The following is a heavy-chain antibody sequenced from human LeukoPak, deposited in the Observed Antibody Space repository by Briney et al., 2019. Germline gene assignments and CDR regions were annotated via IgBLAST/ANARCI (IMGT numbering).Heavy chain of an antibody. CDR3: AIDERVGATKNFDY. V-gene: IGHV3-21*01. D-gene: IGHD1-26*01. J-gene: IGHJ4*02. CDR1: GFTFSSYS. Sequence: GGSLRLSCAASGFTFSSYSMNWVRQAPGKGLEWVSSISSSSSYIYYADSVKGRFTISRDNAKNSLYLQMNSLRAEDTAVYYCAIDERVGATKNFDYWGQGTLVTVSS. CDR2: ISSSSSYI.